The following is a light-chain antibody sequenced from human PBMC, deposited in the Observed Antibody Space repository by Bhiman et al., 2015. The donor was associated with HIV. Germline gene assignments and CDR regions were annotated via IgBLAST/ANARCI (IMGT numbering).Light chain of an antibody. Sequence: QSALTQPASVSGSPGQSITISCTGTSSDVGGYNYVSWYQQHPDRAPKLIIFDVTTRPTGVSNRFSGSKSGNTASLTISGLQAEDEADYYCSSYTTSSTYVFGSGTKVTVV. CDR2: DVT. CDR1: SSDVGGYNY. V-gene: IGLV2-14*03. J-gene: IGLJ1*01. CDR3: SSYTTSSTYV.